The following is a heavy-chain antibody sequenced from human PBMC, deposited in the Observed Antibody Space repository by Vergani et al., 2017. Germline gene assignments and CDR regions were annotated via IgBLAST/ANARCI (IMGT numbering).Heavy chain of an antibody. V-gene: IGHV4-61*02. Sequence: QVQLQESGPGLVKPSQTLSLTCTVSGGSISSGSYYWSWIRPPAGKGLEWIGRIYTSGSTNYNPSLESRVTMSVDTSKNQFSLKLGSVTAADTAVYYCARDCVIHSHYYYYYMDVWGKGTTVTVSS. J-gene: IGHJ6*03. CDR3: ARDCVIHSHYYYYYMDV. CDR1: GGSISSGSYY. CDR2: IYTSGST. D-gene: IGHD2-15*01.